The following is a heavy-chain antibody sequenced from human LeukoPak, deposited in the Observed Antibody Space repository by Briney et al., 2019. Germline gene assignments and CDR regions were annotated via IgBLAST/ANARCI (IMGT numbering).Heavy chain of an antibody. CDR3: AGGQWLVRHGSLDY. CDR1: GGSITSSFY. V-gene: IGHV4-4*08. Sequence: PSETLSLTCTVSGGSITSSFYWSWFRQSPGKGLEWIGYIYNSGGTKYNPSLKSRLTISVDTSKNQFSLNLSSVTAADTAVYYCAGGQWLVRHGSLDYWGQGTLVTVSS. D-gene: IGHD6-19*01. J-gene: IGHJ4*02. CDR2: IYNSGGT.